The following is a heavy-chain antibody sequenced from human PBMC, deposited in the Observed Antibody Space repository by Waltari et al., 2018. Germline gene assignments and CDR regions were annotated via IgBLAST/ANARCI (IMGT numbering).Heavy chain of an antibody. V-gene: IGHV3-43D*04. D-gene: IGHD2-21*01. Sequence: EVQLVESGGVVVQPGGSLRLSCAAPGFTFADYAIPWFRQAPGKGLEWVSLISWDGGSTYYADSVKGRFTISRDNSKNSLYLQMNSLRAEDTALYYCAKPGWEHCGGDCYFDYWGQGTLVTVSS. CDR2: ISWDGGST. J-gene: IGHJ4*02. CDR1: GFTFADYA. CDR3: AKPGWEHCGGDCYFDY.